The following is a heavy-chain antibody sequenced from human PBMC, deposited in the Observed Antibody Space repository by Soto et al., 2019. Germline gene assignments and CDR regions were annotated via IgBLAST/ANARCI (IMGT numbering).Heavy chain of an antibody. J-gene: IGHJ5*02. CDR1: GFTFSDSW. CDR2: IKPDESEK. CDR3: VRGGSNYAS. Sequence: EVQLVESGGGLVQPGGSLRLSCTASGFTFSDSWMTWVRQAPGKGLEWVARIKPDESEKNYADCVKGRFSISRDNAKNSMYLQMDSLRGEDTAVYYCVRGGSNYASWGQGTLVTVSS. V-gene: IGHV3-7*01. D-gene: IGHD4-4*01.